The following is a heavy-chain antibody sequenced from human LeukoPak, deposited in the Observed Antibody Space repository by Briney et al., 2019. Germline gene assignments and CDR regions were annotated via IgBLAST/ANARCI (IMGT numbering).Heavy chain of an antibody. D-gene: IGHD2-2*01. Sequence: SETLSLTRSVSGGSISSYYWSWIRQTPRKGLEWIRYIYYSGSTSYNPSFKAPVTISADTSTDHFSPKLRSVTAADTAMYYCASQESSYGPTFDDWGQGTLVTVSS. J-gene: IGHJ4*02. CDR1: GGSISSYY. V-gene: IGHV4-59*01. CDR2: IYYSGST. CDR3: ASQESSYGPTFDD.